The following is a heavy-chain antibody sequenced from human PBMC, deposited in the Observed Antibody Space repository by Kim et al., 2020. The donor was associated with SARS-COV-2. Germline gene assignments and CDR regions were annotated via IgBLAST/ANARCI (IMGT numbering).Heavy chain of an antibody. CDR1: GYSFTSYW. CDR2: IDPSDSYT. Sequence: GESLKISCKGSGYSFTSYWISWVRQMPGKGLEWMGRIDPSDSYTNYSPSFQGHVTISADKSISTAYLQWSSLKASDTAMYYCAMVDFDLSVWFDPWGQGTLVTVSS. J-gene: IGHJ5*02. D-gene: IGHD3-9*01. V-gene: IGHV5-10-1*01. CDR3: AMVDFDLSVWFDP.